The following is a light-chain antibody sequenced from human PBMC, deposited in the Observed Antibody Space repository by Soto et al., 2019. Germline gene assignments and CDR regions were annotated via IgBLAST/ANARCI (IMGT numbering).Light chain of an antibody. V-gene: IGKV3-20*01. CDR1: QSVNNNY. CDR2: GTY. J-gene: IGKJ3*01. CDR3: QQYGISPFT. Sequence: EIVLTQSPGTLSLSPGERATLSCRASQSVNNNYLVWYQQKPGQTPRLLIYGTYNRATCIPVSFSGSGSGTDFTLTIIMLKTENFVVYYCQQYGISPFTFGRATKVDIK.